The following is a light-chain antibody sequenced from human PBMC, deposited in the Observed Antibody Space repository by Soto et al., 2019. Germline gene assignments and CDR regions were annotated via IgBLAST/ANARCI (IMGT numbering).Light chain of an antibody. J-gene: IGKJ1*01. V-gene: IGKV1-5*03. Sequence: DLQMTQSPSTLSASVGDRVTITCRASQSISSWLAWYQQKPGKAPKLLIYKASSLESGVPSRFSGSGSGTEFTLTISSLQPDDFATYYCQQYNSAFGQGTKVEIK. CDR2: KAS. CDR1: QSISSW. CDR3: QQYNSA.